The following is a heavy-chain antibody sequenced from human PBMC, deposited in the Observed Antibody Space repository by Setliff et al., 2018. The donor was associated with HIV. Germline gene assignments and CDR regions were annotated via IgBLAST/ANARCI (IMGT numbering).Heavy chain of an antibody. J-gene: IGHJ4*02. CDR1: GGTSSSDA. CDR2: VIPILGIA. Sequence: SVKVSCKAFGGTSSSDAISWVRQAPGQGLEWMGGVIPILGIASYAQKFQGRVTITADESITADESTSAAFMELSSLRSDDTAVYYCAKEGGGGSDGWEGYYFDYWGQGTLVTVSS. D-gene: IGHD1-26*01. V-gene: IGHV1-69*10. CDR3: AKEGGGGSDGWEGYYFDY.